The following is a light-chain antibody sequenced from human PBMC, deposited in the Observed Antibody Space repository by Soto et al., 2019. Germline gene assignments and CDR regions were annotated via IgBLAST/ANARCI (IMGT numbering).Light chain of an antibody. V-gene: IGLV1-51*01. J-gene: IGLJ1*01. CDR1: SXNIGGNS. CDR2: DDN. CDR3: GSWDSSLSAYV. Sequence: QSVLTQPPSVSAAPGQKVTISCSGSSXNIGGNSVSWYQQLPGTAPKLLIYDDNKRPSGIPDRFSGSKSGTSATLGITGFQTGDEADYYCGSWDSSLSAYVLGTGIKVTVL.